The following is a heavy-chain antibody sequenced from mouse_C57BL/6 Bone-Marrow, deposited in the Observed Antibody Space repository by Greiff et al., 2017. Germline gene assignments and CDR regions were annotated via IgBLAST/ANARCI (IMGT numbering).Heavy chain of an antibody. D-gene: IGHD1-1*01. V-gene: IGHV1-50*01. CDR1: GYTFTSYW. Sequence: QVQLKQPGAELVKPGASVKLSCKASGYTFTSYWMQWVKQRPGQGLEWIGEIDPSDSYTNYNQKFKGKATLTVDTSSSTAYMQLSSLTSEDSAVFYCARLGYYSYWGQGTTLTVSS. CDR2: IDPSDSYT. CDR3: ARLGYYSY. J-gene: IGHJ2*01.